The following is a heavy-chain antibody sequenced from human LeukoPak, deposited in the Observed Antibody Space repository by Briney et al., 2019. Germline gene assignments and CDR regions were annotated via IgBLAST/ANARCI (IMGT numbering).Heavy chain of an antibody. V-gene: IGHV3-30*03. Sequence: PGRSLRLSCAASGFTFSSYGMHWVRQAPGKGLEWVAVISYDGSNKYYADSVKGRFTISRDNSKNTLYLQMNSLRAEDTAVYYCARGDSSGYSDYWGQGTLVTVSS. D-gene: IGHD3-22*01. CDR3: ARGDSSGYSDY. CDR1: GFTFSSYG. J-gene: IGHJ4*02. CDR2: ISYDGSNK.